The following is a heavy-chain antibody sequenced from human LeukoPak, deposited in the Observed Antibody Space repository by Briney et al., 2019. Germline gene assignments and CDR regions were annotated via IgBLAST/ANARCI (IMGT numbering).Heavy chain of an antibody. J-gene: IGHJ4*02. V-gene: IGHV5-51*01. CDR2: IYPGDSDT. D-gene: IGHD3-10*01. CDR3: ARPNDYGSGSLLGY. CDR1: GYTFTNYW. Sequence: GESLKISCKGSGYTFTNYWIAWVRQMPGKGLEWMGIIYPGDSDTRYSPSFQGQVIISADKSIRTAYLQWSSLKASDTAMYYCARPNDYGSGSLLGYWGQGTLVTVSS.